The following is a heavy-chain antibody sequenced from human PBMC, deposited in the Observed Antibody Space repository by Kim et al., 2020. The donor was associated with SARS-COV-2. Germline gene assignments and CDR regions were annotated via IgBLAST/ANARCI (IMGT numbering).Heavy chain of an antibody. V-gene: IGHV4-39*01. J-gene: IGHJ4*02. CDR3: ARRWGVGATEHYFDY. CDR2: IYYSGST. D-gene: IGHD1-26*01. CDR1: GGSISSSSYY. Sequence: SETLSLTCTISGGSISSSSYYWGWIRQPPGKGLEWIGSIYYSGSTYYNPSLKSRVTISVDTSKNQFSLKLSSVTAADTAVYYCARRWGVGATEHYFDYWGQGTLVTVSS.